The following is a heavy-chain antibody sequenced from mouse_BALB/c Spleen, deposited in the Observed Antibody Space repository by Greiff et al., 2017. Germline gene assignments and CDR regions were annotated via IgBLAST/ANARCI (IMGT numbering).Heavy chain of an antibody. CDR1: GCTFSSYG. J-gene: IGHJ4*01. D-gene: IGHD2-1*01. CDR3: ARYGNWGAMDY. Sequence: EVKLVESGGDLVKPGGSLKLSCAASGCTFSSYGMSWVRQTPDKRLEWVATISSGGSYTYYPDSVKGRFTISRDNAKNTLYLQISSLKSEDTAMYYCARYGNWGAMDYWGQGTSVTVSS. CDR2: ISSGGSYT. V-gene: IGHV5-6*01.